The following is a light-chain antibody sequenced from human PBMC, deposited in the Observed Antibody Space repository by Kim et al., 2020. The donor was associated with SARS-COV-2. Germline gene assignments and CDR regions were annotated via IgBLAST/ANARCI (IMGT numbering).Light chain of an antibody. Sequence: ILLTQSPATLSLSPGERATLSCRASQSIGDSLAWYQQKPGQAPRLLIYHTSNRATGIPARFSGSGSGTDFTLTISRLEPEDFAVYYCQQRSSWPQAFGQGTKVDIK. CDR2: HTS. CDR3: QQRSSWPQA. J-gene: IGKJ1*01. CDR1: QSIGDS. V-gene: IGKV3-11*01.